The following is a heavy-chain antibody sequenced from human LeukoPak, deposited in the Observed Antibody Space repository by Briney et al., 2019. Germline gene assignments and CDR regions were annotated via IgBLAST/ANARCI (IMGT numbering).Heavy chain of an antibody. Sequence: GGSLRLSCAASGFTFSDYYMSWIRQAPGKGLEWVSYISSSGSTIYYADSVKGRFTISSDNAKNSLYLQMNSLRAEDTAVYYCARGQECSSTSCYFFVDNYYMDVWGKGTTVTISS. J-gene: IGHJ6*03. CDR1: GFTFSDYY. CDR3: ARGQECSSTSCYFFVDNYYMDV. D-gene: IGHD2-2*01. V-gene: IGHV3-11*01. CDR2: ISSSGSTI.